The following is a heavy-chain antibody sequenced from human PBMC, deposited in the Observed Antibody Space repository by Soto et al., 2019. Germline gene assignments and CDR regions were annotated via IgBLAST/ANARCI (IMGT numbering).Heavy chain of an antibody. CDR3: AKDVGSDRRWGGYGMGV. CDR1: LISYA. J-gene: IGHJ6*02. V-gene: IGHV3-23*01. CDR2: ISVSGGSK. D-gene: IGHD3-16*01. Sequence: GSLILSCAVSLISYAITSIREAPEEPLEWVAGISVSGGSKNYAVSVKGRFTISRDNDKNTVYLQMKSLTAEDTAVYYCAKDVGSDRRWGGYGMGVWGQGTTVTVSS.